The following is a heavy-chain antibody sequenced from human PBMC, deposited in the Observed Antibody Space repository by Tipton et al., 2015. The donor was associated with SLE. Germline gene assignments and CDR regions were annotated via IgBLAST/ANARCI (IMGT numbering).Heavy chain of an antibody. Sequence: VQLVQSGGGLMQPGGSQRLSCAASGFSISKNYMSWVRQAPGKGLEWVSLIYTGGTTYYADSVKGRFTISRDNAVNTVYLQMTSLRVEDTVVYFCAKDGSLDSSSWHFFDYWGQGSLVTVSS. CDR3: AKDGSLDSSSWHFFDY. V-gene: IGHV3-53*01. CDR1: GFSISKNY. J-gene: IGHJ4*02. CDR2: IYTGGTT. D-gene: IGHD6-13*01.